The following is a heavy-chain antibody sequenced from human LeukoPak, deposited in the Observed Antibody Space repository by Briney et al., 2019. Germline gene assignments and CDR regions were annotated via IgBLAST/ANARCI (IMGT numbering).Heavy chain of an antibody. V-gene: IGHV3-23*01. CDR2: IRGIDGST. CDR3: AKVAKIIEPEDAFDI. J-gene: IGHJ3*02. CDR1: GFTFRIYA. Sequence: QPGGSLRLSCAASGFTFRIYAMNWVRQAPGKGLEWVSSIRGIDGSTYYADSVKGRFTISRDNSKNTLYLQVNSLRAEDTAVYYCAKVAKIIEPEDAFDIWGQGTMVTVSS. D-gene: IGHD2/OR15-2a*01.